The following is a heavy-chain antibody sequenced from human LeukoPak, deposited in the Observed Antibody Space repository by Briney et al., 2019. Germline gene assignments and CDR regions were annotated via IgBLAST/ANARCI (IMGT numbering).Heavy chain of an antibody. Sequence: PGGSLRLSCAASGFPFSGYWMDWVRQAPGKGMEWVANINQDGSTQYYAASVKGRFTISRDNAKSSLYLQMNILRAEDTAVYYCSRCLDYLGQGALVTVSS. V-gene: IGHV3-7*01. CDR3: SRCLDY. CDR2: INQDGSTQ. CDR1: GFPFSGYW. J-gene: IGHJ4*02.